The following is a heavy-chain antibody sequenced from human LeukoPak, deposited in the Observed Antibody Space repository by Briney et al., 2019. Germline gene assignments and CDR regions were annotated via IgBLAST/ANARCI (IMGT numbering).Heavy chain of an antibody. CDR2: IYSSGST. D-gene: IGHD6-19*01. CDR1: GGSISSNY. J-gene: IGHJ4*02. V-gene: IGHV4-4*09. Sequence: SETLSLTCTVSGGSISSNYWSWIRQPPGKGVEWIGYIYSSGSTSCNPSLKRRVTIAVETSKNQFSLKLGSVTAADTAVYYCARRDSSGYFDYWGQGILVTVSS. CDR3: ARRDSSGYFDY.